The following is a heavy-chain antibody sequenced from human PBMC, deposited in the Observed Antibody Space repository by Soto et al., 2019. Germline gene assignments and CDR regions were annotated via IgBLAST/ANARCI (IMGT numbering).Heavy chain of an antibody. CDR1: GYTFTNYD. CDR3: AKWGQGPASGPNFDF. J-gene: IGHJ4*02. Sequence: ASVKVSCKTSGYTFTNYDINWVRQAPGQGLEWMGRMNPNSGNTGYAQQFQGRVSMTSNTAISTAYMELSGLRSEDSGMYFCAKWGQGPASGPNFDFWGQGTLVTVSS. V-gene: IGHV1-8*01. D-gene: IGHD6-13*01. CDR2: MNPNSGNT.